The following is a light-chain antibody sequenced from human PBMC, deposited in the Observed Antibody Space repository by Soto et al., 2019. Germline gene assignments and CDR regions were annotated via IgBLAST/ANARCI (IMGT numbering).Light chain of an antibody. J-gene: IGLJ2*01. Sequence: QSVLTQPPSVSGAQGQRVTISCTGSSSNIGAGYDVHWYQHLPATAPKLLIYGNNNRPSGVPDRFSGSKSGTSASLAITGLQAEDEADFYCQSYDKSLSSSVFGGGTKLTVL. CDR2: GNN. V-gene: IGLV1-40*01. CDR3: QSYDKSLSSSV. CDR1: SSNIGAGYD.